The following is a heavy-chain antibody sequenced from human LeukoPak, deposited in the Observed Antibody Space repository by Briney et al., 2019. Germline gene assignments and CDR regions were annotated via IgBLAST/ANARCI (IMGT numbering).Heavy chain of an antibody. V-gene: IGHV1-3*01. D-gene: IGHD3-10*01. CDR1: GHTFTIYA. J-gene: IGHJ4*02. CDR3: ARPTTMVRGVTTMAY. CDR2: ITAGNGST. Sequence: SVRVSSKVCGHTFTIYAMHCVRHAPGQSLECMGWITAGNGSTKYSQEFQGRVTITRDTAASTGYMELRRLRSEDTAVYYCARPTTMVRGVTTMAYWGQGTLVTVSS.